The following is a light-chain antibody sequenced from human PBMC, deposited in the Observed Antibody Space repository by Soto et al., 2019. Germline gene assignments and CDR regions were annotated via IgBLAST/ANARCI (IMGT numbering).Light chain of an antibody. CDR1: QSISSW. CDR2: DAS. Sequence: DIQMTQSPSTLSASVGDRVTITCRASQSISSWLAWYQQKPGKAPTLLIYDASSLESEVPSRFSASSSASLFTLITICQQPDDFATYYYQPYNTYWTFCQGTKVEIK. V-gene: IGKV1-5*01. J-gene: IGKJ1*01. CDR3: QPYNTYWT.